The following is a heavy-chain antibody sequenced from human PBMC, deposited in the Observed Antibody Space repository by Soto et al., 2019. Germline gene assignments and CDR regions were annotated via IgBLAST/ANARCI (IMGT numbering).Heavy chain of an antibody. V-gene: IGHV4-31*03. J-gene: IGHJ4*02. CDR1: GGSISSGDYY. Sequence: QVQLQESGPGLVKPSQTLSLTYTVSGGSISSGDYYWNWIRQHPGKGLEWIGYIHYSGSAYYNPSLQNRVIISVATSENQFSLKLSSVTAADTAVYYCARDNRGYGDLILAWGKGTLVTVSS. CDR3: ARDNRGYGDLILA. D-gene: IGHD4-17*01. CDR2: IHYSGSA.